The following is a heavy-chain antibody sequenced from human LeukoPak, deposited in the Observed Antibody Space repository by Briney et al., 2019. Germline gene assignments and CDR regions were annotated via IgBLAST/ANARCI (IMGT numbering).Heavy chain of an antibody. D-gene: IGHD4-17*01. CDR2: INPFNDAR. J-gene: IGHJ4*02. CDR3: ARTPIGDRAYYFDS. V-gene: IGHV1-2*02. CDR1: GFTFADY. Sequence: ASVKVSCKTSGFTFADYFHWVRQAPGQGLEWMGWINPFNDARNYAQKFQGRVTMTRDTSISTAFMEVNTLRSDDTAVYYCARTPIGDRAYYFDSCGQGTLVTVSS.